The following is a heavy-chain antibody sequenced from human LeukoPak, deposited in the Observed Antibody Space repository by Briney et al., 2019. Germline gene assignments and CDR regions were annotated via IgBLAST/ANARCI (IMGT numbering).Heavy chain of an antibody. D-gene: IGHD3-16*01. Sequence: GGSLRLSCAASGFTFSSYAMSWVRQAPGKGLEWVSAISGSGGSTYYADSVKGRFTISRDNSKNTLYLQMNSLRAEDTAVYYCANTHRRGSQPDYFDYWGQGTLVTVSS. V-gene: IGHV3-23*01. CDR1: GFTFSSYA. J-gene: IGHJ4*02. CDR2: ISGSGGST. CDR3: ANTHRRGSQPDYFDY.